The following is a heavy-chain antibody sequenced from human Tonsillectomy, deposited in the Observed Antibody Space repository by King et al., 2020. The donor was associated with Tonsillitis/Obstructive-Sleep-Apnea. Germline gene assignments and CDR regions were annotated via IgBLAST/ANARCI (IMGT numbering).Heavy chain of an antibody. CDR3: AKDLNYYGSGSYNY. CDR2: ISGSGGST. Sequence: VQLVESGGGLVQPGGSLRLSCAASGFTFSSYAMSWVRQAPGEGLEWVSGISGSGGSTYYADSVKGRFTISRDNSKNTLYLQMNSLRAEDTAVYYCAKDLNYYGSGSYNYWGQGTLVTVSS. D-gene: IGHD3-10*01. V-gene: IGHV3-23*04. CDR1: GFTFSSYA. J-gene: IGHJ4*02.